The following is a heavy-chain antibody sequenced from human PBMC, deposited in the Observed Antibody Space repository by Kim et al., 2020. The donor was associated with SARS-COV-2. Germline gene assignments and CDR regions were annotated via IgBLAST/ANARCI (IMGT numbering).Heavy chain of an antibody. Sequence: GGSLRLSCTASGFTFGDYAMSWFRQAPGKGLEWVGFIRSKAYGGTTEYAASVKGRFTISRDDSKSIAYLQMNSLKTEDVAVYYCSRGQSVIVGATPDYWGQGTLVTVSS. J-gene: IGHJ4*02. CDR2: IRSKAYGGTT. D-gene: IGHD1-26*01. CDR3: SRGQSVIVGATPDY. V-gene: IGHV3-49*03. CDR1: GFTFGDYA.